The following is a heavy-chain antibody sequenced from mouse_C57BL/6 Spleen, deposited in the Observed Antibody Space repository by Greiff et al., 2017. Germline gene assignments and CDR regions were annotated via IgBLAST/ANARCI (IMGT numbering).Heavy chain of an antibody. D-gene: IGHD2-1*01. J-gene: IGHJ4*01. Sequence: QVQLQQPGAELVMPGASVKLSCKASGYTFTSYWMHWVKQRPGQGLEWIGEIDPSDSYTNYTQKFKGKSTLTVDKSSITAYMQLSSLTSEDSAVYYCAREGCNYSFLYDAMDDWGQGTSVTVSS. CDR3: AREGCNYSFLYDAMDD. CDR1: GYTFTSYW. CDR2: IDPSDSYT. V-gene: IGHV1-69*01.